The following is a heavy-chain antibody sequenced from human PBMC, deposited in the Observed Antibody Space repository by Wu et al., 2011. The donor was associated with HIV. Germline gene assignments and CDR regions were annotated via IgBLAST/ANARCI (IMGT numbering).Heavy chain of an antibody. CDR3: AFGGGVILNMYYLNL. CDR1: GGTFNGHA. Sequence: QVQLVQSGAEVKKPGSSVKVSCKASGGTFNGHAMSWVRQAPGQGLEWMGGMVPMFGRQDYAQKFRGRVKITVDKSQTIAYMELSSLRSDDTAVYFCAFGGGVILNMYYLNLWGQGTLVTVSS. J-gene: IGHJ4*02. D-gene: IGHD3-16*01. CDR2: MVPMFGRQ. V-gene: IGHV1-69*14.